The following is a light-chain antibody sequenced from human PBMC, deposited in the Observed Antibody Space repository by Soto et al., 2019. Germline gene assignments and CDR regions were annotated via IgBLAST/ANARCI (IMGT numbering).Light chain of an antibody. Sequence: EIEMTQSPATLAVSPGDTATLSCRASQSLGGNLAWYQQKPGQAPRLLIFRASSRATGVPARFSASGSGTEFTLTISGLQSEDFAVYYCQQYNNWPPWTFGPGTRVEIK. CDR1: QSLGGN. CDR3: QQYNNWPPWT. V-gene: IGKV3-15*01. J-gene: IGKJ1*01. CDR2: RAS.